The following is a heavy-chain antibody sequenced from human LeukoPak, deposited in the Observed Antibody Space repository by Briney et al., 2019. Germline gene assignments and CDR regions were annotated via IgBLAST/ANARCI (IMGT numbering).Heavy chain of an antibody. V-gene: IGHV1-2*02. CDR2: INPNSGGT. J-gene: IGHJ3*02. D-gene: IGHD3-22*01. Sequence: GASVKVSCKASGYTFTGYYMHWVRQAPGQGLKWMGWINPNSGGTNYAQKFQGRVTMTRDTSISTAYMELSRLRSDDTAVYYCARADDSSGYYPAGAFDIWGQGTMVTVSS. CDR1: GYTFTGYY. CDR3: ARADDSSGYYPAGAFDI.